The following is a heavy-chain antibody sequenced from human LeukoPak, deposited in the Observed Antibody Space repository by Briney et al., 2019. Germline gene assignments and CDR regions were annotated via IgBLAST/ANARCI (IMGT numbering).Heavy chain of an antibody. V-gene: IGHV3-21*01. J-gene: IGHJ4*02. CDR1: GFTFNSYS. D-gene: IGHD6-25*01. Sequence: GGSLRLSCAASGFTFNSYSMNWVRQAPGKGLEWVSSISSGSSYIYYVDSVKGRFTISRDNAKNSLYLQMNSLRAEDTAVYYCARGVVSIAARPPYFDYWGQGTLATVSS. CDR2: ISSGSSYI. CDR3: ARGVVSIAARPPYFDY.